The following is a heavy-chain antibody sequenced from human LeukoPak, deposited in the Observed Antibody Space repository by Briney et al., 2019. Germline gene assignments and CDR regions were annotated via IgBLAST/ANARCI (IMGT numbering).Heavy chain of an antibody. D-gene: IGHD6-13*01. CDR3: ARDQGTAAVLYYGMDV. Sequence: ASVKVSCKASGGTFSSYAMHWVRQAPGQRLEWMGWINAGNGNTKYSQKFQGRVTITRDTSASTAYMELSSLRSEDTAVYYCARDQGTAAVLYYGMDVWGQGTTVTVSS. CDR1: GGTFSSYA. CDR2: INAGNGNT. V-gene: IGHV1-3*01. J-gene: IGHJ6*02.